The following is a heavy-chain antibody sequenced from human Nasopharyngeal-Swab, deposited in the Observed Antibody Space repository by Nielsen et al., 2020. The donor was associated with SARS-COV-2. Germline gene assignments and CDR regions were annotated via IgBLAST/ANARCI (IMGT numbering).Heavy chain of an antibody. J-gene: IGHJ4*02. Sequence: ASVKVSCKASGYTFTAFSIHWVRQSPGQGLEWVGRIGTNSGGTLYAQRFRGRVTMPRDTSVATAYMELSDLRSDDTAVYYCARDSPASRGDYWGQGTLVTVSS. CDR2: IGTNSGGT. D-gene: IGHD5-24*01. CDR3: ARDSPASRGDY. CDR1: GYTFTAFS. V-gene: IGHV1-2*06.